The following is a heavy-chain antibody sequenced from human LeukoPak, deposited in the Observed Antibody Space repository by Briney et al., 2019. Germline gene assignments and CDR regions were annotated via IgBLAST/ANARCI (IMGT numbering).Heavy chain of an antibody. D-gene: IGHD3-22*01. Sequence: PGGSLRLSCAASGFSFSLYSMMWVRQAPGKGLEWLSVISDSGTNPNYADSVKGRFTISRDNSKNTLYLQMNSLRAEDTAVYYCAKIGDSSGYYRPIDAFDIWGQGTMVTVSS. CDR2: ISDSGTNP. J-gene: IGHJ3*02. CDR3: AKIGDSSGYYRPIDAFDI. V-gene: IGHV3-48*01. CDR1: GFSFSLYS.